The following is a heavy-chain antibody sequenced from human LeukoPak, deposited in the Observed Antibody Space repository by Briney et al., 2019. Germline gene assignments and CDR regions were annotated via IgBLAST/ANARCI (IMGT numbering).Heavy chain of an antibody. J-gene: IGHJ6*03. CDR2: MYYSGNT. D-gene: IGHD3-10*01. CDR3: ARSGGVYYYYYMDV. CDR1: GDSISSSNYY. Sequence: PSETLSLTCTVTGDSISSSNYYWGWIRQPPGKGLEWIGSMYYSGNTYYNPSLKSRVTISVDTSKNQFSLKLSSVTAADTAVYYCARSGGVYYYYYMDVWGKGTTVTVSS. V-gene: IGHV4-39*07.